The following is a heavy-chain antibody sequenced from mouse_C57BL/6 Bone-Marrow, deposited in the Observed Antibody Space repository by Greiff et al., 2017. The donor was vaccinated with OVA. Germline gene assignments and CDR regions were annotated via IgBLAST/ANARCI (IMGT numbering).Heavy chain of an antibody. V-gene: IGHV1-69*01. Sequence: VKLQQPGAELVMPGASVKLSCKASGYTFTSYWMHWVKQRPGQGLEWIGELDPSDSYTNYNQKFKGKSTLPVDKSSSTAYMQLSSLTSEDSAVDYGARESYYYGSSGYWGQGTLVTVSA. CDR2: LDPSDSYT. CDR3: ARESYYYGSSGY. J-gene: IGHJ3*01. D-gene: IGHD1-1*01. CDR1: GYTFTSYW.